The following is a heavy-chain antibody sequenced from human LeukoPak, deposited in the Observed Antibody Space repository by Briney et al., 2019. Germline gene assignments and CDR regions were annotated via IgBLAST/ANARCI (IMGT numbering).Heavy chain of an antibody. CDR3: AKVVAAHYYFDY. CDR1: GFTFSSYS. J-gene: IGHJ4*02. V-gene: IGHV3-21*04. D-gene: IGHD6-6*01. Sequence: GGSLRLSCAASGFTFSSYSMNWVRQAPGKGLEWVSSISSSSSYIYYADSVKGRFTISRDNSKNTLYLQMNSLRAEDTAVYYCAKVVAAHYYFDYWGQGTLVTVSS. CDR2: ISSSSSYI.